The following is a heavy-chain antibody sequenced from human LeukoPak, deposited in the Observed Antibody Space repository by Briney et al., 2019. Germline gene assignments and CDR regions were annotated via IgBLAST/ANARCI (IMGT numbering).Heavy chain of an antibody. D-gene: IGHD3-22*01. CDR1: GGSFSGYY. V-gene: IGHV4-34*01. Sequence: SETLSLTCAVYGGSFSGYYWSWIRQPPGKGREWIGEIKHSGRTNYNPSLKSRVTISVDTSKNQFSLKLSSVTAADTAVYYCARVRGDDSSGYYSLLFDCWGQGTLVTVSS. CDR3: ARVRGDDSSGYYSLLFDC. J-gene: IGHJ4*02. CDR2: IKHSGRT.